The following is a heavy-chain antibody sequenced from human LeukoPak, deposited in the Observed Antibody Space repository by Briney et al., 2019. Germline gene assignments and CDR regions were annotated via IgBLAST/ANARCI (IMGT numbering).Heavy chain of an antibody. CDR3: AKGQGYNYGDSIDY. CDR1: GFTFNNYA. J-gene: IGHJ4*02. CDR2: ISGGAGSS. V-gene: IGHV3-23*01. D-gene: IGHD5-18*01. Sequence: GGSLRLSCAASGFTFNNYAMTWVRQAPGKGLEWVSLISGGAGSSYYADSVKGRFTVSRDNSKNTLYLQMNSLGDDDTAIYYCAKGQGYNYGDSIDYWGQGTLVTVSS.